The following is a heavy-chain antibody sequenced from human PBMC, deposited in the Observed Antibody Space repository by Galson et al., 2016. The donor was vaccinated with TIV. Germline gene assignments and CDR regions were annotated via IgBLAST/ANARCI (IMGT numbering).Heavy chain of an antibody. CDR2: ISYDGTNR. CDR3: ATSTVGENIYYYGMDV. J-gene: IGHJ6*02. CDR1: GLSVSINY. D-gene: IGHD1-26*01. V-gene: IGHV3-30*03. Sequence: SLRLSCAASGLSVSINYMAWVRQAPGKGLEWVAVISYDGTNRYYADSVKGRLTVSRDNSRNTVYLQMNSVRTEDTALYYCATSTVGENIYYYGMDVWGQGTAVTVSS.